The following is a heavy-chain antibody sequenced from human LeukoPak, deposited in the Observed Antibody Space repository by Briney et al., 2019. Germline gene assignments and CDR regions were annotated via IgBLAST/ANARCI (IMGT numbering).Heavy chain of an antibody. Sequence: KTSETLSLTCTVSGGSISSYYWSWIRQPPGKGLEWIGYIYYSGSTNYNPSLKSRVTISVDTSKNQFSLKLSSVTAADRAVYYCARWYSSGWAFDYWGQGTLVTVSS. CDR1: GGSISSYY. CDR2: IYYSGST. D-gene: IGHD6-19*01. J-gene: IGHJ4*02. V-gene: IGHV4-59*08. CDR3: ARWYSSGWAFDY.